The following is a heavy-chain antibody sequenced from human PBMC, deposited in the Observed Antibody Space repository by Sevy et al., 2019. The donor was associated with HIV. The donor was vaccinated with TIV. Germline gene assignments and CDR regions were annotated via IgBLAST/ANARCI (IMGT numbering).Heavy chain of an antibody. CDR2: IKPDGGDG. V-gene: IGHV3-7*01. CDR1: GFTFSSYW. D-gene: IGHD7-27*01. CDR3: ARDLHWASNS. Sequence: GGSLRLSCAASGFTFSSYWMSWVRQAPGKGLEWVANIKPDGGDGNYVGSVAGRFTISRDNAKNSVYLRMDSLRVEDMAVYYWARDLHWASNSWGQGILVTVSS. J-gene: IGHJ4*02.